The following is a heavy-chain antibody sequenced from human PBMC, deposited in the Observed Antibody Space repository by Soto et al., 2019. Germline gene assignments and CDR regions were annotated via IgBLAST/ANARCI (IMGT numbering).Heavy chain of an antibody. CDR3: ARAGQYYDASGYAD. Sequence: VKLVQSGTEVQKLGASIKVSCKAYGSSFATSGMTCVRQAPGQGLEWMGWISVYNGNTNYDQKLQDRVTMTTDTSTNTAYLEVRNLRSDDTAVYYCARAGQYYDASGYADWGQGPLVTVS. CDR2: ISVYNGNT. D-gene: IGHD3-22*01. J-gene: IGHJ4*02. V-gene: IGHV1-18*01. CDR1: GSSFATSG.